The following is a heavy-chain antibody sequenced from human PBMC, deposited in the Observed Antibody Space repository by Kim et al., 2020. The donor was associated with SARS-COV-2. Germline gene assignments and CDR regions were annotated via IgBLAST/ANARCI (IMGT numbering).Heavy chain of an antibody. Sequence: SVKGRFTISRDNAKNTLYLQMNSLRAEDTAVYYCARGGSGWSTLTPIDYWGQGTLVTVSS. V-gene: IGHV3-74*01. CDR3: ARGGSGWSTLTPIDY. D-gene: IGHD6-19*01. J-gene: IGHJ4*02.